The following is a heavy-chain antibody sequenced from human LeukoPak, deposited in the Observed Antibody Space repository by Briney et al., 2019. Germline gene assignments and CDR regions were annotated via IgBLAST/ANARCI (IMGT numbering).Heavy chain of an antibody. Sequence: GGSLRLSCAASGFSISGYWMSWVRQAPGKGLEWVANIKQDGSEKYFVDSVKGRFTISRDNAKNSVYLQMNSLRADDTAMYYRARENMAVPGGDYWGQGTLVTVSS. CDR2: IKQDGSEK. J-gene: IGHJ4*02. CDR1: GFSISGYW. D-gene: IGHD6-19*01. V-gene: IGHV3-7*01. CDR3: ARENMAVPGGDY.